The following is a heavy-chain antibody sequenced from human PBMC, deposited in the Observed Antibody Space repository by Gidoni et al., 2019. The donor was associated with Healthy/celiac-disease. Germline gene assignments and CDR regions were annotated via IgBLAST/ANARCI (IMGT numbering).Heavy chain of an antibody. J-gene: IGHJ4*02. Sequence: QVQLQQWGAGLLKPSETLSLPCAAYGGSFSGYYWSWIRQPPGKGLEWIGEINHSGSTNYNPSLKSRVTISVDTSKNQFSLKLSSVTAADTAVYYCARGRRTAPHFWDYWGQGTLVTVSS. CDR3: ARGRRTAPHFWDY. V-gene: IGHV4-34*01. CDR1: GGSFSGYY. D-gene: IGHD2-21*02. CDR2: INHSGST.